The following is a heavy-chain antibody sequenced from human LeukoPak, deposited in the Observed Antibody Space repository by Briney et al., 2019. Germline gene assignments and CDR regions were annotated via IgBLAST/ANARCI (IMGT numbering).Heavy chain of an antibody. J-gene: IGHJ6*03. D-gene: IGHD1-14*01. CDR1: GGSISSYY. CDR2: IYYSGST. Sequence: PSETLSLTCTVSGGSISSYYWSWLRQPPGKGLEWIGYIYYSGSTNYNPSLKSRVTISVDTSKNQFSLKLSSVTAADTAVYYCGRVVTGFDHYMDVWGKGTTVIVS. V-gene: IGHV4-59*08. CDR3: GRVVTGFDHYMDV.